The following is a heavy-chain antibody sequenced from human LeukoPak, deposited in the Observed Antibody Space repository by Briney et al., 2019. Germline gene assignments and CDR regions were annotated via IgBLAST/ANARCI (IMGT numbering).Heavy chain of an antibody. CDR3: ARTVSIGTNYRDYGMDV. CDR2: IWYDGSNR. Sequence: GRSLRLSCAASGFTFSNHGMHWVRQAPGKGLQWVALIWYDGSNRYHAEYVEGRFTVSRDNSQNTLYLQMNTLRVEDTAVYFCARTVSIGTNYRDYGMDVWGQGTTVTVSS. J-gene: IGHJ6*02. V-gene: IGHV3-33*01. CDR1: GFTFSNHG. D-gene: IGHD1-7*01.